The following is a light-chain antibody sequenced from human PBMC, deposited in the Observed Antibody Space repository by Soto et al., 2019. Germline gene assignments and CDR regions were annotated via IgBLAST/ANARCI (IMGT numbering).Light chain of an antibody. CDR1: QSVSSY. CDR3: QQRSNWPLT. CDR2: DAS. V-gene: IGKV3-11*01. Sequence: EIVLTQSPATLSLSPGERATLSCRASQSVSSYLAWYQQKPGQAPRLLIYDASNRATVIPARFSGSGSGTDFTLTISSLEPEDFAVYYCQQRSNWPLTFGGGNKVELK. J-gene: IGKJ4*01.